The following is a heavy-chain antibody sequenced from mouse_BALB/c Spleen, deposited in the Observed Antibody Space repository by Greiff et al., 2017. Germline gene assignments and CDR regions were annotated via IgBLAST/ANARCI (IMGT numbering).Heavy chain of an antibody. J-gene: IGHJ2*01. Sequence: EVQLQQSGPELEKPGASVTISCKASGYSFTGYNMNWVKQSNGKSLEWIGNIVPYYGGTSYNQKFKGKATLTVDTSSSTAYMQLKSLTSEDSAVYYCARGYSYDYWGQGTTLTVSS. CDR1: GYSFTGYN. CDR3: ARGYSYDY. D-gene: IGHD1-2*01. V-gene: IGHV1-39*01. CDR2: IVPYYGGT.